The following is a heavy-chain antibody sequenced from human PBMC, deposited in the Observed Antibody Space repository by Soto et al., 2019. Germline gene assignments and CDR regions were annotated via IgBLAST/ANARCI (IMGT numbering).Heavy chain of an antibody. J-gene: IGHJ5*02. CDR2: IYYSGST. D-gene: IGHD5-18*01. Sequence: QVQLQESGPGLVKPSETLSLTCTVSGGSISSYYWSWIRQPPGKGLEWIGYIYYSGSTNYNPSLKSRVTISRDTSKNQFSLKLSSVTAAATAVYYCARLVWSYGTWFDPWGQGTLVTVSS. CDR3: ARLVWSYGTWFDP. V-gene: IGHV4-59*08. CDR1: GGSISSYY.